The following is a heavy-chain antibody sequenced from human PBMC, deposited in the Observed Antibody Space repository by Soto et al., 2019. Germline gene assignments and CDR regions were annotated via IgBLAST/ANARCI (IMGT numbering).Heavy chain of an antibody. CDR2: ISYDGSNK. D-gene: IGHD3-22*01. V-gene: IGHV3-30-3*01. J-gene: IGHJ6*02. CDR3: ARGQTRHPSGYLYYYYGMDV. CDR1: GSTFSSYA. Sequence: GGSLRLSCAASGSTFSSYAMHWVRQAPGKGLEWVAVISYDGSNKYYADSVKGRFTISRDNSKNTLYLQMNSLRAEDTAVYYCARGQTRHPSGYLYYYYGMDVWGQGTTVTVSS.